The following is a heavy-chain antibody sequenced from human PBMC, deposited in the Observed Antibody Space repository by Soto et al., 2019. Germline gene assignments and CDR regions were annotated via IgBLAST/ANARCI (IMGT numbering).Heavy chain of an antibody. Sequence: LGESLEISGTGSGYIFTSYWISWVRQMPGKGLEWMGSIDPSDSYTNYSPSFQGHVTISADKSISTAYLQWSSLKASETAMYYCASQGGLTVTTLDAFDIWGQGTMVTVSS. CDR2: IDPSDSYT. J-gene: IGHJ3*02. CDR1: GYIFTSYW. V-gene: IGHV5-10-1*01. CDR3: ASQGGLTVTTLDAFDI. D-gene: IGHD4-17*01.